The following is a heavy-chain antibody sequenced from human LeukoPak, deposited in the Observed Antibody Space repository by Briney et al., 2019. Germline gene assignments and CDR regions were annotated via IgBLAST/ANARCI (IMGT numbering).Heavy chain of an antibody. CDR3: AREVGGSGSGSYDY. J-gene: IGHJ4*02. D-gene: IGHD3-10*01. Sequence: GASVKVSCKASGYTFTSYDINWVRQATGQGLEWMGWMNPNSGGTNYAQKFQGRVTMTRDTSISTAYMELSRLRSDDTAVYYCAREVGGSGSGSYDYWGQGTLVTVSS. CDR2: MNPNSGGT. V-gene: IGHV1-2*02. CDR1: GYTFTSYD.